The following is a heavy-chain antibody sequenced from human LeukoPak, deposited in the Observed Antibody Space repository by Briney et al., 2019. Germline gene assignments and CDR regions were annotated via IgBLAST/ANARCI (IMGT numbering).Heavy chain of an antibody. D-gene: IGHD3-10*01. CDR2: IRYDGSNK. CDR3: AGVHVLLWFGELWALDP. J-gene: IGHJ5*02. V-gene: IGHV3-30*02. Sequence: PGGSLRLSCAASGFTFSSYGMHWVRQAPAKGLEWVAFIRYDGSNKYYADSVKGRFTISRDNSKNTLYLQMNSLRAEDTAVYYCAGVHVLLWFGELWALDPWGQGTLVTVSS. CDR1: GFTFSSYG.